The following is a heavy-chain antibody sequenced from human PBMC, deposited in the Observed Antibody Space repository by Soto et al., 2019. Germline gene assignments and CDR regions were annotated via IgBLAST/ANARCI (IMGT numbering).Heavy chain of an antibody. D-gene: IGHD4-17*01. CDR1: GFTFSSYG. CDR3: AKDGYDYGDYVPGGGMDV. J-gene: IGHJ6*02. Sequence: GGSLRLSCAASGFTFSSYGMHWVRQAPGKGLEWVAVISYDGSNKYYADSVKGRFTISRDNSKNTLYLQMNSLRAEDTAVYYCAKDGYDYGDYVPGGGMDVWGQGTTVTVSS. CDR2: ISYDGSNK. V-gene: IGHV3-30*18.